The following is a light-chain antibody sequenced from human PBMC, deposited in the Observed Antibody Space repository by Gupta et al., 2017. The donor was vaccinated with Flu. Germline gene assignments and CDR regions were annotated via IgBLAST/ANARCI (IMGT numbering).Light chain of an antibody. J-gene: IGKJ2*03. V-gene: IGKV4-1*01. CDR1: QSVLYSSNNSNY. CDR2: WAS. CDR3: QQYYSIPYS. Sequence: DIVMTQSPHSLSVSLGERATLNCKSIQSVLYSSNNSNYLDWYQQKPVQPPKLLVYWASTRESGVPDRFSRRGSGTDFTLTISSVQTEDVAVYYCQQYYSIPYSFGQETKLEIK.